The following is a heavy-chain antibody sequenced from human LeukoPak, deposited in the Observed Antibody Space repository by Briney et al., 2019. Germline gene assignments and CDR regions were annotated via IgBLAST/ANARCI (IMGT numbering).Heavy chain of an antibody. Sequence: PSETLSLTCTVSGGSISSGSYYWSWIRQPAGKGLEWIGRIYTSGSTNYNPSLKSRVTISVDTSKNQFSLKLSSVTAADTAVYYCARELVQLERQFDYWGQGTLVTVSS. J-gene: IGHJ4*02. D-gene: IGHD1-1*01. CDR3: ARELVQLERQFDY. CDR2: IYTSGST. V-gene: IGHV4-61*02. CDR1: GGSISSGSYY.